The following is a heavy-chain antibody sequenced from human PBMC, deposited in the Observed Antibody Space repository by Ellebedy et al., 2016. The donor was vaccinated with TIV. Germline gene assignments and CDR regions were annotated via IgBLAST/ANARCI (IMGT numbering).Heavy chain of an antibody. Sequence: GGSLRLSXAASGFTFSSYTMHCVRQAPGKGLEWVAVISYDGSNKYYADSAKGRFTISRDNSKNTLYLQMNSLRVEDTAVYYCARALGYCSSITCSGHFDFWGQGTLVTVSS. CDR3: ARALGYCSSITCSGHFDF. V-gene: IGHV3-30-3*01. CDR1: GFTFSSYT. D-gene: IGHD2-2*03. CDR2: ISYDGSNK. J-gene: IGHJ4*02.